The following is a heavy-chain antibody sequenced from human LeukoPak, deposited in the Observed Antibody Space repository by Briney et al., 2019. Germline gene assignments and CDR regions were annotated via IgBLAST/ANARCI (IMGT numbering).Heavy chain of an antibody. CDR1: GGTFSSYA. V-gene: IGHV1-69*06. CDR2: IIPIFGTA. J-gene: IGHJ4*02. Sequence: GASVKVSCKASGGTFSSYAIIWVRQAPGQGLEWMGGIIPIFGTANYAQKFQGRVTITADKSTSTAYMELSSLRSEDTAVYYCARDYGSGSYFDYWGQGTLVTVSS. CDR3: ARDYGSGSYFDY. D-gene: IGHD3-10*01.